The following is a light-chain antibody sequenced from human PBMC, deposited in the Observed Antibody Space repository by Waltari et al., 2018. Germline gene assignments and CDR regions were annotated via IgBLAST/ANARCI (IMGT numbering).Light chain of an antibody. J-gene: IGLJ3*02. CDR1: SSDVGGYNY. Sequence: QSALTQPASVSGSPGQPITISCTGTSSDVGGYNYVSWYQQHPGKVPKLLIFDVSNRPSGVSNRFSGSKSGNTASLTISGLQAEDESDYYCCSFTSRSTWVFGGGTKLTVL. V-gene: IGLV2-14*01. CDR3: CSFTSRSTWV. CDR2: DVS.